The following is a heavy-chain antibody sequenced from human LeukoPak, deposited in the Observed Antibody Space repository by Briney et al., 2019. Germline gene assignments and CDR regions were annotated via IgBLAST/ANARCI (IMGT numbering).Heavy chain of an antibody. J-gene: IGHJ5*02. Sequence: ASVKVSCKASGGTFSSYAISWVRQAPGQGLEGMGWISAYNGNTNYAQKLQGRVTMTTDTSTSTAYMGLRSLRSDDTAVYYCARSSDWFDPWGQGTLVTVSS. CDR1: GGTFSSYA. CDR3: ARSSDWFDP. V-gene: IGHV1-18*01. CDR2: ISAYNGNT.